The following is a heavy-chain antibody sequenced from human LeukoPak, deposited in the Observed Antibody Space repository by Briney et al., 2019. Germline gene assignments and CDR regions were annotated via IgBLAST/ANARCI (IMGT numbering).Heavy chain of an antibody. CDR1: GGSINSYY. CDR2: IYYSGST. Sequence: SETLSLTCTVSGGSINSYYWSWIRQPPGKGLEWIGYIYYSGSTNYNPSLKSRVTISVHTSKNQFSLKLSSVTAADTAVYYCAREVVAAPGTVDYWGQGTLVTVSS. V-gene: IGHV4-59*01. D-gene: IGHD6-13*01. CDR3: AREVVAAPGTVDY. J-gene: IGHJ4*01.